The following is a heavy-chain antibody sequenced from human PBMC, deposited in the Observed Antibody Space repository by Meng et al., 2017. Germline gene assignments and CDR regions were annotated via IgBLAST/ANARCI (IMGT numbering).Heavy chain of an antibody. V-gene: IGHV5-51*01. CDR3: ARRMLTGYYNHAFDI. CDR2: IYPGDSDT. J-gene: IGHJ3*02. D-gene: IGHD3-9*01. Sequence: GESLKISCKGSGYSFTSYWIGWVRQMPGKGLEWMGIIYPGDSDTRYSPSFQGQVTISADKSISTAYLQWSSLKASDTAMYYCARRMLTGYYNHAFDIWGQGTMVTVSS. CDR1: GYSFTSYW.